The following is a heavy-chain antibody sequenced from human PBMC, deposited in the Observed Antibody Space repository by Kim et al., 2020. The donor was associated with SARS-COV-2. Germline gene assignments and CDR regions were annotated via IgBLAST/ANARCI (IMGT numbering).Heavy chain of an antibody. Sequence: SETLSLTCTVSGDSFSTYSWSWIRQPPGKGLEWLGSIYDSGSPNLNPSLRSRVTISVDTSKNEFSLKFSSLTAADTAVYYCAGDGALGYSDLWGRGTLVTVAS. J-gene: IGHJ2*01. V-gene: IGHV4-59*01. CDR2: IYDSGSP. D-gene: IGHD1-26*01. CDR3: AGDGALGYSDL. CDR1: GDSFSTYS.